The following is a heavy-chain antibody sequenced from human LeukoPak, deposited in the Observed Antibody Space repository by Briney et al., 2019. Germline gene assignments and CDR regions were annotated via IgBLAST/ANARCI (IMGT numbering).Heavy chain of an antibody. Sequence: GRSLRLSCAASGFTFSSYAMHWVRQAPGKGLEWVAVISYDGSNKYYADSVKGRFTISRDNSKNTLYPQMNSLRAEDTAVYYCARALGDGYHWFDPWGQGTLVTVSP. CDR3: ARALGDGYHWFDP. CDR2: ISYDGSNK. J-gene: IGHJ5*02. V-gene: IGHV3-30*04. CDR1: GFTFSSYA. D-gene: IGHD5-24*01.